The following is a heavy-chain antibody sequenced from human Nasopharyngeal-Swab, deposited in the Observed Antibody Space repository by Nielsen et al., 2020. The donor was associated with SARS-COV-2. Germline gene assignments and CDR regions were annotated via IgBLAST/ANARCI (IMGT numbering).Heavy chain of an antibody. CDR3: ARDTGCGGDCPKEVNSYGMDV. D-gene: IGHD2-21*01. V-gene: IGHV4-39*07. Sequence: WIRQPPGKGLEWIGSIYYSGSTYYNPSLKSRVTISVDTSKNQFSLKLSSVIAADTAVYYCARDTGCGGDCPKEVNSYGMDVWGQGTTVTVSS. CDR2: IYYSGST. J-gene: IGHJ6*02.